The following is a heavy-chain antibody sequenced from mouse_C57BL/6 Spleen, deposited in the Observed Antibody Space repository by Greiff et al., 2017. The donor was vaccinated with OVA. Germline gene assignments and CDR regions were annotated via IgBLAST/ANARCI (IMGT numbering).Heavy chain of an antibody. CDR3: ARNWGITTVGLDY. V-gene: IGHV2-2*01. CDR1: GFSLTSYG. J-gene: IGHJ2*01. CDR2: IWSGGST. D-gene: IGHD1-1*01. Sequence: VKLVESGPGLVQPSQSLSITCTVSGFSLTSYGVHWVRQSPGKGLEWLGVIWSGGSTDYNAAFISRLSISKDNSKSQVFFKMNSLQADYTAIYYCARNWGITTVGLDYWGQGTTLTVSS.